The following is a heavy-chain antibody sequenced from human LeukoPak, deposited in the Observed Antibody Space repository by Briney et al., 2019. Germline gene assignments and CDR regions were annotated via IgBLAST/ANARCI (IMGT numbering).Heavy chain of an antibody. CDR2: ISGSGGST. V-gene: IGHV3-23*01. D-gene: IGHD2-15*01. CDR3: AKGSRSGGSYYFDY. Sequence: PGGSLRLSCAASGFTFSSYAMSWVRQAPGKGLEWVSTISGSGGSTYYADSVKGRFTISRDNSKDTLYLQMNSLRAEDTAVYYCAKGSRSGGSYYFDYWGQGTLVTVSS. CDR1: GFTFSSYA. J-gene: IGHJ4*02.